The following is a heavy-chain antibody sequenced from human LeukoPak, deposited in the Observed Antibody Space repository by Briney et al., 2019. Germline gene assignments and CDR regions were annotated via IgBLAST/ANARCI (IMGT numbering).Heavy chain of an antibody. D-gene: IGHD6-19*01. CDR3: ARDIVVAGRDWFDP. CDR1: GGSFSGYY. Sequence: SETLSLTCAVYGGSFSGYYWSWIRQPAGKGLEWIGRIYTSGSTNYNPSLKSRVTISVDTSKNQFSLKLSSVTAADTAVYYCARDIVVAGRDWFDPWGQGTLVTVSS. CDR2: IYTSGST. V-gene: IGHV4-4*07. J-gene: IGHJ5*02.